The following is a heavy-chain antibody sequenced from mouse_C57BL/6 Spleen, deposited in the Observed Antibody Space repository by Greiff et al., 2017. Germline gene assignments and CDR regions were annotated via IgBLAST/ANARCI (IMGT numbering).Heavy chain of an antibody. CDR3: AREPTGYFDY. CDR1: GFTFSDYY. V-gene: IGHV5-16*01. J-gene: IGHJ2*01. CDR2: INYDGSST. Sequence: EVKVVESEGGLVQPGSSMKLSCTASGFTFSDYYMAWVRQVPEKGLEWVANINYDGSSTYYLDSLKSRFIISRDNAKNILYLQMSSLKSEDTATYYCAREPTGYFDYWGQGTTLTVSS.